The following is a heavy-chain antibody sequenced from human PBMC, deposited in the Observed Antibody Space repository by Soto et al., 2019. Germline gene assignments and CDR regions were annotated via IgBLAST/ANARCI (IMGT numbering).Heavy chain of an antibody. V-gene: IGHV4-39*01. CDR1: GGSISGSDYY. Sequence: PXGTLTLTVSVSGGSISGSDYYWGWIRQPPGRGLEYIGSLYYSGSTYYNPSVKGRVTISVDTSRNQFSLWLRSVTAADTAVYYCARHLRLTTIGQYNWFDPWGQGTPVTVSS. CDR3: ARHLRLTTIGQYNWFDP. J-gene: IGHJ5*02. CDR2: LYYSGST. D-gene: IGHD1-26*01.